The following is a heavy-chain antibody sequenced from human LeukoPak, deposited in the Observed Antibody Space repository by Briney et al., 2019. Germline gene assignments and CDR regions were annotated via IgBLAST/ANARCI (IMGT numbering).Heavy chain of an antibody. CDR2: ISGSGGRT. D-gene: IGHD3-3*01. V-gene: IGHV3-23*01. J-gene: IGHJ4*02. CDR1: GFTFSNYA. Sequence: QSGGSLRLSCAASGFTFSNYAMSWVRQAPGKGLEWVSAISGSGGRTYYADSVKGRFTISRDNSKNTLYLQMNSLRAEDTAVYYCAKGDDFWSGYTFDYWGQGTLVTVSS. CDR3: AKGDDFWSGYTFDY.